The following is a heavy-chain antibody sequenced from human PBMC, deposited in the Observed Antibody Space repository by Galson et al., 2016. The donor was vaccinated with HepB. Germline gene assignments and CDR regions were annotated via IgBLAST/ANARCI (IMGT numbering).Heavy chain of an antibody. Sequence: QSGAEVKKPGESLKISCKGSGYRFTTYWIGWVRQMPGKGLEWMGSIYPGDPETRYSPSLQGQVTISADKSISTAYLQWSSLKASDSAMYYCARQSNDYTWGTYSSAQLNWFDPWGQGTLVTVSS. CDR3: ARQSNDYTWGTYSSAQLNWFDP. CDR1: GYRFTTYW. J-gene: IGHJ5*02. V-gene: IGHV5-51*01. CDR2: IYPGDPET. D-gene: IGHD3-16*01.